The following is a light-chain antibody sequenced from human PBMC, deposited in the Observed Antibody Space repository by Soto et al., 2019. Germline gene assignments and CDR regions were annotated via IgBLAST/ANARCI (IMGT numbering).Light chain of an antibody. Sequence: QSALTQPRSVSGSPVQSVTISCTGTSSDVGGYNYVSWYQQHPGKAPKLMIYDVSKRPSGVPDRFSGSKSGNTASLTISGLQAEDEADCYCCSYPGSYEDVFGTGTKVTVL. CDR1: SSDVGGYNY. J-gene: IGLJ1*01. CDR2: DVS. V-gene: IGLV2-11*01. CDR3: CSYPGSYEDV.